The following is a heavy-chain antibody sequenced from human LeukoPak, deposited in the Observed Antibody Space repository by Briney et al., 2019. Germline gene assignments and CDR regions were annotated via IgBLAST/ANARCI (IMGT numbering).Heavy chain of an antibody. CDR3: AKELVVPAAIYYYYYGMDV. V-gene: IGHV3-23*01. J-gene: IGHJ6*02. CDR1: GFTFSSYA. CDR2: ISGSGGST. Sequence: GGSLRLSCAASGFTFSSYAMSWVRQAPGKGLEWVSAISGSGGSTYYADSVKGRFTISRDNSKNTLYLQMNSLRAEDTAVYYCAKELVVPAAIYYYYYGMDVWGQGTTVTVSS. D-gene: IGHD2-2*01.